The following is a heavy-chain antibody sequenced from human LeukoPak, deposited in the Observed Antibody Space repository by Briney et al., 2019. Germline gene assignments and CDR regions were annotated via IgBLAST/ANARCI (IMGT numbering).Heavy chain of an antibody. CDR2: ISGSGGST. CDR1: GFTFSSYA. J-gene: IGHJ6*03. V-gene: IGHV3-23*01. Sequence: PGGSLRLSCAASGFTFSSYAMSWVRQAPGKGLEWVSAISGSGGSTFYADSVKGRFTISRDNSKNTLYLQMNSLRAEDTAVYYCTRSSSRGIYYYYYYMDLWGKGTTVTVSS. CDR3: TRSSSRGIYYYYYYMDL. D-gene: IGHD6-6*01.